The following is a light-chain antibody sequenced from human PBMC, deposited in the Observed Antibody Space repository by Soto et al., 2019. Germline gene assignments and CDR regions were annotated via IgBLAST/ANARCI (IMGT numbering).Light chain of an antibody. V-gene: IGKV1-39*01. CDR1: QSISNY. CDR3: QQSYSSSWT. Sequence: DIQMTLSPSSLSASVGDRVTITCRASQSISNYLNWYQHKPGKAPKVLIYGASNLQSGVPSRFSGSGSGTDFTLTISSLQREDFATYFCQQSYSSSWTFGPGTKVDIK. J-gene: IGKJ1*01. CDR2: GAS.